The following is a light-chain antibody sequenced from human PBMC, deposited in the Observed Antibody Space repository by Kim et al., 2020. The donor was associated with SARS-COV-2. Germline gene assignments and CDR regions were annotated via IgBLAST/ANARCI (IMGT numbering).Light chain of an antibody. CDR3: AAWDGSLNGYV. V-gene: IGLV1-44*01. CDR1: RSNIGSNT. CDR2: SNN. J-gene: IGLJ1*01. Sequence: GQRVTISCSGSRSNIGSNTVNWYQQLPRAAPQILIYSNNQRPSAVPDRCSGSKSGTSTSLAISGVQSEDEADYYCAAWDGSLNGYVFGTGTKVTVL.